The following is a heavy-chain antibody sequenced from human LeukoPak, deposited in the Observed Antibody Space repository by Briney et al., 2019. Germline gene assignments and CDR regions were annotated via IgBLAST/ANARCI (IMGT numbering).Heavy chain of an antibody. CDR1: GGSFSGYY. CDR2: INHSGST. Sequence: SETLSLTCAVYGGSFSGYYWSWIRQPPGKGLEWIGEINHSGSTNYDPSLKSRVTISVDTSKNQFSLKLSSVTAADTAVYYCARAPLWRYYFDYWGQGTLVTVSS. V-gene: IGHV4-34*01. CDR3: ARAPLWRYYFDY. J-gene: IGHJ4*02. D-gene: IGHD4/OR15-4a*01.